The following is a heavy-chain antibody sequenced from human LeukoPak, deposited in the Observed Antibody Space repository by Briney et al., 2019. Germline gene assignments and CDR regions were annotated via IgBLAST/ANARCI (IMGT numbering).Heavy chain of an antibody. D-gene: IGHD6-13*01. CDR2: IYPGDSDT. Sequence: GESLKISCKGSGYSFTSYWIGWVRQMPGKGLEWMGIIYPGDSDTRYSPSFQGQVTISADKSISTAYLQWSSLKASDTAMYYCARLRVAAAGDVTFDYWGQGTLVTVSS. J-gene: IGHJ4*02. CDR3: ARLRVAAAGDVTFDY. CDR1: GYSFTSYW. V-gene: IGHV5-51*01.